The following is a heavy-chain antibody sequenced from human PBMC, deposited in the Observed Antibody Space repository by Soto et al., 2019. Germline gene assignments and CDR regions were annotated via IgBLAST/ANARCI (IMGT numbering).Heavy chain of an antibody. V-gene: IGHV4-59*01. D-gene: IGHD4-4*01. CDR2: VFYSGNT. J-gene: IGHJ3*02. CDR3: ASRDYNDAFDI. Sequence: QVQLQESCPGLVKPSETLSLTCTVSGVSISTYYWTWIRQPPGKGLEWIGQVFYSGNTNYNPSLKSRVTSSVDASRNQFSLRLSSVTAADTAMYYCASRDYNDAFDIWGQGTLVTVSS. CDR1: GVSISTYY.